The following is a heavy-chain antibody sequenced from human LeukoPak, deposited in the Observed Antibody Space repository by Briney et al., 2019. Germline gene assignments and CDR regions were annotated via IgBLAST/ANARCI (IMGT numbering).Heavy chain of an antibody. V-gene: IGHV3-48*03. Sequence: GGSLRLSCAASGFTFSSYEMNWVRQAPGKGLEWVSYISSSGGTIYYADSVKGRFTISRDNSKNTLYLQMNSLRAEDTAVYYCARANDNYYYYYMDVWGKGTTVTISS. CDR2: ISSSGGTI. CDR3: ARANDNYYYYYMDV. CDR1: GFTFSSYE. D-gene: IGHD3-9*01. J-gene: IGHJ6*03.